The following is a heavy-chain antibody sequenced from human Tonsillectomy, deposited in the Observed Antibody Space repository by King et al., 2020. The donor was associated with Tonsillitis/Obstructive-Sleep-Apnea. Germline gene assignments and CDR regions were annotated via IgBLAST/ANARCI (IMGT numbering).Heavy chain of an antibody. CDR3: AREGRSQTYYDFWSGSPDAFDI. CDR2: INTHTGNP. Sequence: QVQLVESGSELKKPGASVKVSCKASEFTFTSYAMNWVRQAPGQGLEWMGWINTHTGNPTYAQGFTGRFVFSLDISVSTAYLQINSLKAEDTAVYYCAREGRSQTYYDFWSGSPDAFDIWGQGTMVTVSS. D-gene: IGHD3-3*01. J-gene: IGHJ3*02. CDR1: EFTFTSYA. V-gene: IGHV7-4-1*02.